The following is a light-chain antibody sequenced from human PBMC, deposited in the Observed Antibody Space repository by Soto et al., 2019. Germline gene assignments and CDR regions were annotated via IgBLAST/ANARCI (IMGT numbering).Light chain of an antibody. CDR1: SSDVGDYNS. J-gene: IGLJ1*01. CDR2: DVS. CDR3: CSYVGGYSYV. Sequence: QSALTQPRLVSGSPGQSVTVSCIGTSSDVGDYNSVSWYQQHPGKAPKLMIYDVSKRPSGVPDRFSGSKSGNTASLTISGLQAEDEADYYCCSYVGGYSYVFGIGTKVTVL. V-gene: IGLV2-11*01.